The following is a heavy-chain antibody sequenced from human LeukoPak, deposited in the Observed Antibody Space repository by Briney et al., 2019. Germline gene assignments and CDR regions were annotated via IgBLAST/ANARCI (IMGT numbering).Heavy chain of an antibody. CDR2: ISSSGSTI. J-gene: IGHJ6*02. CDR1: GFTFSSYE. CDR3: ARGRAGNYYYYGMDV. Sequence: GGSLRLSCAASGFTFSSYEMNWVRQAPGKGLEWVSYISSSGSTIYYADSVKGRFTISSDNAKNSLCLQMNSLRAEDTAVYYCARGRAGNYYYYGMDVWGQGTTVTVSS. V-gene: IGHV3-48*03. D-gene: IGHD6-19*01.